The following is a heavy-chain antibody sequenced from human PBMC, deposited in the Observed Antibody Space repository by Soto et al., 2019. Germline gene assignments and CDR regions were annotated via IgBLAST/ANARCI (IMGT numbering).Heavy chain of an antibody. CDR1: GYTFTGYY. V-gene: IGHV1-18*04. J-gene: IGHJ4*02. CDR3: ARDWFGVDY. D-gene: IGHD3-16*01. CDR2: INTYNGNT. Sequence: ASVKVSCKASGYTFTGYYMHWARQAPGQGLEWMGWINTYNGNTNYAQKLQGRVTMTTDTSTSTAYMELRSLRSDDTAVYYCARDWFGVDYWGQGTLVTVSS.